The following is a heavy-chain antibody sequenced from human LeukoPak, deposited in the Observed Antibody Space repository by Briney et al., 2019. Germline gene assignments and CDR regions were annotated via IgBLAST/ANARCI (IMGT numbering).Heavy chain of an antibody. Sequence: KPSETLSLTCAVYGGSFSGYYWSWIRQPPGKGLEWIGEINHSGSTNYNPPLKSRVTISVDTSKNQFSLKLSSVTAADTAVYYCARGVAAAGLPYYYYYMDVWGKGTTVTVSS. CDR2: INHSGST. D-gene: IGHD6-13*01. V-gene: IGHV4-34*01. CDR3: ARGVAAAGLPYYYYYMDV. J-gene: IGHJ6*03. CDR1: GGSFSGYY.